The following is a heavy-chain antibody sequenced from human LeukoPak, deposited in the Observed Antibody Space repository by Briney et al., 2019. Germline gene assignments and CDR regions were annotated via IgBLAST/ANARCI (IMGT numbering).Heavy chain of an antibody. V-gene: IGHV1-8*01. CDR3: ARGSYYDFWSGYVDYYYYYYMDV. CDR2: MNPNSGNT. Sequence: GSLKVSCEASGYTFTSYDINWVRQVTGQGLEWMGWMNPNSGNTGYAQKFQGRVTITRNTSISTAYMELSSLRAEDTAVYYCARGSYYDFWSGYVDYYYYYYMDVWGKGTAVPVSS. J-gene: IGHJ6*03. D-gene: IGHD3-3*01. CDR1: GYTFTSYD.